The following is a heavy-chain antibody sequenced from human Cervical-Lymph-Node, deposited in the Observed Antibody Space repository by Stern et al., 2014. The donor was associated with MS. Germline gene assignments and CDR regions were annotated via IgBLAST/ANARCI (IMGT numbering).Heavy chain of an antibody. D-gene: IGHD1-1*01. CDR3: ARESLQRRRAYFDY. CDR1: GFIFSSHG. J-gene: IGHJ4*02. Sequence: VQLVESGGGVVQPGRSLRLSCAASGFIFSSHGMHWVRQAPGKGLEWVAVIWPDGTNKDYADSVMGRFPIFSDTSQNTPYLQINSLRAEDTAMYYYARESLQRRRAYFDYWGQGTLVAVSS. V-gene: IGHV3-33*01. CDR2: IWPDGTNK.